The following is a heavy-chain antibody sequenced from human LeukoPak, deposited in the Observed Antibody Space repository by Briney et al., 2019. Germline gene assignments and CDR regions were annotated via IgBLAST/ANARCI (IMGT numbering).Heavy chain of an antibody. V-gene: IGHV3-23*01. CDR3: ARDRIYCSGGSCYSGAYYYYYMDV. CDR2: ISGSGGST. CDR1: GFTFSSYA. Sequence: GGSLRLSCAASGFTFSSYAMSWVRQAPGKGLEWVSAISGSGGSTYYADSVKGRFTISRDNSKNTLYLQMNSLRAEDTAVYYCARDRIYCSGGSCYSGAYYYYYMDVWGKGTTVTISS. D-gene: IGHD2-15*01. J-gene: IGHJ6*03.